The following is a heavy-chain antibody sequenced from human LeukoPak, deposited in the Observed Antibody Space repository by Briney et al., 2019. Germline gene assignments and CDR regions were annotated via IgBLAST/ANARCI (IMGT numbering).Heavy chain of an antibody. CDR3: ARTTEGGYTYDYFYYYYMDV. J-gene: IGHJ6*03. V-gene: IGHV4-59*01. D-gene: IGHD5-18*01. Sequence: SSETLSLTCTVSGGSISSYYWSWIRQPPGKGLEWIGYIYYSGSTNYNPSLKSRVTISVDTSKNQFSLKLSSVTAADTAVYYCARTTEGGYTYDYFYYYYMDVWGKGNTVTIPS. CDR1: GGSISSYY. CDR2: IYYSGST.